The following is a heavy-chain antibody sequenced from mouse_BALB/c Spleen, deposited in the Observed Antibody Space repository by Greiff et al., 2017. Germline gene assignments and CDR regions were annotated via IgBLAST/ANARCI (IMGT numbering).Heavy chain of an antibody. V-gene: IGHV1-9*01. Sequence: VQLQQSGAELMKPGASVKISCKATGYTFSSYWIEWVKQRPGHGLEWIGEILPGSGSTNYNEKFKGKATFTADTSSNTAYMQLSSLTSEDSAVYYCARSGDYGYGSGGYFDVWGAGTTVTVSS. CDR2: ILPGSGST. CDR1: GYTFSSYW. D-gene: IGHD1-2*01. CDR3: ARSGDYGYGSGGYFDV. J-gene: IGHJ1*01.